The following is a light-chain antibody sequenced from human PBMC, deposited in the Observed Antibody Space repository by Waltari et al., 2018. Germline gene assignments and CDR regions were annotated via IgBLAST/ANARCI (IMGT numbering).Light chain of an antibody. CDR1: SSDVGGSPY. V-gene: IGLV2-14*01. J-gene: IGLJ3*02. CDR2: DVS. Sequence: QSALTQPASVSGSPGQSITMSCTGTSSDVGGSPYVSWYQQYPGKAPKLMIYDVSQRPSGVSNRFSGSKSGNTASLTISGLQAEDEADYYCSSYTSSNTLVFGVGTKLTVL. CDR3: SSYTSSNTLV.